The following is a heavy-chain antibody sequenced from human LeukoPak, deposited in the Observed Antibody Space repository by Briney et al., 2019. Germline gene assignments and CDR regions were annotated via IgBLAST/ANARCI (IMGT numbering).Heavy chain of an antibody. V-gene: IGHV1-2*02. Sequence: GASVKVSCTASGYTFSDNHMYWMRQAPGQGLECMGWISPNSGGTNYAQKFQGRITMTCDTSISTGYMELSSLRSDDTAVYFCARELGRNAFDVWGQGTLVTVSS. D-gene: IGHD7-27*01. CDR2: ISPNSGGT. J-gene: IGHJ3*01. CDR3: ARELGRNAFDV. CDR1: GYTFSDNH.